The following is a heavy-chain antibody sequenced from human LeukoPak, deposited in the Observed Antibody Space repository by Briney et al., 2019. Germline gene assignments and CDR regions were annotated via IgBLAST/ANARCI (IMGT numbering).Heavy chain of an antibody. CDR2: ISAYNGNT. Sequence: ASVKVSCKASGYTFTSYGISWVRQAPGQGLEWMGWISAYNGNTNYAQKLQGRVTMTTDTSTSTAYMELRSLRSADTAVYYCARAISPSLVVVMAAVRFDPWGQGTLVTVSS. CDR1: GYTFTSYG. J-gene: IGHJ5*02. V-gene: IGHV1-18*01. D-gene: IGHD2-15*01. CDR3: ARAISPSLVVVMAAVRFDP.